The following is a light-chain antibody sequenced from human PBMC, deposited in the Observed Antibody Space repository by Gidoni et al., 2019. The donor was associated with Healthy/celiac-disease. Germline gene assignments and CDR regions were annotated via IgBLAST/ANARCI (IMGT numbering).Light chain of an antibody. CDR2: DAS. CDR1: QSVSSY. V-gene: IGKV3-11*01. J-gene: IGKJ4*01. CDR3: QQRSNWPPLT. Sequence: EIVLTQSPATLSLSPGERATLSCRDSQSVSSYLAWYQQKPGQAPRLLIYDASNRATGIPARLSGSGSGTDFTLTISSLEPEDFAVYYCQQRSNWPPLTFGGGTKVEIK.